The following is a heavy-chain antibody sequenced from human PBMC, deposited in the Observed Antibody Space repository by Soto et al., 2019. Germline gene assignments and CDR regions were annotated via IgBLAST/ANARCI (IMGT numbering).Heavy chain of an antibody. Sequence: QVPLVQSGAEVKKPGASVKVSCKASGYTFTSYGISWVRQAPGQGLEWMGWISAYNGNTNYAQKLQGRVTMTTDTSTSTAYMELRSLRSDDTAVYYCARSLWKQLDPDDAFDIWGQGTMVTVSS. CDR3: ARSLWKQLDPDDAFDI. CDR2: ISAYNGNT. D-gene: IGHD6-13*01. J-gene: IGHJ3*02. V-gene: IGHV1-18*01. CDR1: GYTFTSYG.